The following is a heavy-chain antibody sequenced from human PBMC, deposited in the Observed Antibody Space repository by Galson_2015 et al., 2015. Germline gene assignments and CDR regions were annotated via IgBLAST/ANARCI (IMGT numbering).Heavy chain of an antibody. Sequence: SLRLSCAASGFTFSSYAMSWVRQAPGKGLEWVSAISGSGGSTYYADSVKGRFTISRDNSKNTLYLQMNSLRAEDTAVYYCAKFLSGCSGGSCYHAHFDYWGQGTLVTVSS. D-gene: IGHD2-15*01. CDR1: GFTFSSYA. CDR2: ISGSGGST. V-gene: IGHV3-23*01. J-gene: IGHJ4*02. CDR3: AKFLSGCSGGSCYHAHFDY.